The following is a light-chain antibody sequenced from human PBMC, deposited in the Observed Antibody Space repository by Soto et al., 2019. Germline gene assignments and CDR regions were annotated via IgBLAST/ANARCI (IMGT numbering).Light chain of an antibody. Sequence: QLVLTQSPSASASLGASVKLTCTLSSGHSNYAIAWHQQQPEKGPRYLMKLNSDGSHSKGDGLPDRFSGSSSGAERYLPISSLQSEDEADYYCQTWGTGIPWVFGGGTKLTVL. J-gene: IGLJ3*02. CDR1: SGHSNYA. CDR3: QTWGTGIPWV. CDR2: LNSDGSH. V-gene: IGLV4-69*01.